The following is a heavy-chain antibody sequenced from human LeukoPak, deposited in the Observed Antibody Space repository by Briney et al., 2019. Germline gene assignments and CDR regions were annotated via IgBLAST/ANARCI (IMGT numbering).Heavy chain of an antibody. D-gene: IGHD6-19*01. Sequence: GGSLRLSCAASGFTFSSYEMNWVRQAPGKGLEWVSYISSSGSTIYYADSVKGRFTISRDNAKNSLYLQMNSLRAEGTAVYYCARASGYSSGWYELGDAFDIWGQGTMVTVSS. CDR2: ISSSGSTI. V-gene: IGHV3-48*03. CDR3: ARASGYSSGWYELGDAFDI. CDR1: GFTFSSYE. J-gene: IGHJ3*02.